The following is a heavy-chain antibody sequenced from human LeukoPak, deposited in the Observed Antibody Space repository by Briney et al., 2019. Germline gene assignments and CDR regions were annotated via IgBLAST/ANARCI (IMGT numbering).Heavy chain of an antibody. J-gene: IGHJ6*02. D-gene: IGHD6-13*01. CDR3: ATWGPEYSSSLYGMDV. V-gene: IGHV1-18*01. CDR2: ISAYNGNT. CDR1: GYTFTSYG. Sequence: GASVKVSCKASGYTFTSYGISWVRQAPGQGLEWMGWISAYNGNTNYAQKFQGRVTMTEDTSTDTAYMELSSLRSEDTAVYYCATWGPEYSSSLYGMDVWGQGTTVTVSS.